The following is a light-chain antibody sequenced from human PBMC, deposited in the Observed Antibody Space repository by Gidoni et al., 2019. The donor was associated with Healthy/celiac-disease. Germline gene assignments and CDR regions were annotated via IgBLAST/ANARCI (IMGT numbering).Light chain of an antibody. CDR3: QQYNTWPYT. CDR1: QSVSSK. J-gene: IGKJ2*01. Sequence: EIVMTQSPATLSVSPGERATLSCRASQSVSSKLAWYQQKPGQAPRLLIYGASPRATGISARFSGSGSGTEFTLTISSLQSEDFAVYYCQQYNTWPYTFGQGTKLEIK. CDR2: GAS. V-gene: IGKV3-15*01.